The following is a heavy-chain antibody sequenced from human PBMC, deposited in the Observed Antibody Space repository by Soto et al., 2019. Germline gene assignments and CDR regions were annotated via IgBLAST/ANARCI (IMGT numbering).Heavy chain of an antibody. CDR1: GGSISSYY. J-gene: IGHJ6*02. V-gene: IGHV4-59*08. CDR3: ARLSLGWLVPQPYYYYGMDV. Sequence: PSETLSLTCTVSGGSISSYYWSWIRQPPGKGLEWIGYIYYSGSTNYNPSLKSRVTISVDTSKNQFSLKLSSVTAADTAVYYCARLSLGWLVPQPYYYYGMDVWGQGTTVTVSS. D-gene: IGHD6-19*01. CDR2: IYYSGST.